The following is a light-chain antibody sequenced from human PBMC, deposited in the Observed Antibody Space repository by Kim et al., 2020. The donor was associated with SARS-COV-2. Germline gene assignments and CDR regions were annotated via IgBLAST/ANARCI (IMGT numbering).Light chain of an antibody. CDR3: SSRDNSGNRWL. J-gene: IGLJ3*02. V-gene: IGLV3-19*01. CDR1: RLRSFF. CDR2: GEN. Sequence: ALGQTVRNTCQGDRLRSFFASWFQQKPGQAPLLVIFGENTRPSGIPDRFSASSSGNTASLTITGAQAEDEADYYCSSRDNSGNRWLFGGGTQLTVL.